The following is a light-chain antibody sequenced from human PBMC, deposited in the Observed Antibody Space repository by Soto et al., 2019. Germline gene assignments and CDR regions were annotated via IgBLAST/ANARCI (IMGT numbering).Light chain of an antibody. V-gene: IGLV1-40*01. CDR3: QSYDSSLSGAV. Sequence: QSVLTQPPSVSGAPGQRVTISCTGSSSDIGAGYDVHWYQQLPGTAPKLLIYDNTNRPSGVPDRFSGSKSDTSASLAITGLQAEDEADYYCQSYDSSLSGAVFGGGTHLTVL. CDR2: DNT. CDR1: SSDIGAGYD. J-gene: IGLJ2*01.